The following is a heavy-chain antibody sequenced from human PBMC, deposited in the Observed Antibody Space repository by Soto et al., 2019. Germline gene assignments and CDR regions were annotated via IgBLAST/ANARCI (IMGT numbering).Heavy chain of an antibody. CDR3: ARGAETDIVVVPAAHFDY. CDR2: ISAYNGNT. CDR1: GYTFTSYG. J-gene: IGHJ4*02. Sequence: ASVKVSCTDSGYTFTSYGISWVRQAPGQGLEWMGWISAYNGNTNYAQKLQGRVTMTTDTSTSTAYMELRSLRSDDTAVYYCARGAETDIVVVPAAHFDYWGQGTLVTVSS. D-gene: IGHD2-2*01. V-gene: IGHV1-18*01.